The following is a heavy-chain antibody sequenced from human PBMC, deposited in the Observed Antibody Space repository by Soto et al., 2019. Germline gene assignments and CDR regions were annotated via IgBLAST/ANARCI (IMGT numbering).Heavy chain of an antibody. Sequence: GGSLRLSCTASGLPHSSFAMMWVRQAPGKGLECVSGIYGSGRGIEYADSVKGRFTISRDNSKNTVYLQMTDLRADDTAVYYCAKDAVSNDGLWLMDHWGQGTQVTVSS. V-gene: IGHV3-23*05. D-gene: IGHD2-21*01. J-gene: IGHJ4*02. CDR2: IYGSGRGI. CDR1: GLPHSSFA. CDR3: AKDAVSNDGLWLMDH.